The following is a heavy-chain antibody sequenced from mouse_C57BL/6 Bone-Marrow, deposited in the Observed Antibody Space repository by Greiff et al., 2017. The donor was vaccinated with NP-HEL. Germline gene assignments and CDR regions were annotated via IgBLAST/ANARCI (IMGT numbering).Heavy chain of an antibody. CDR2: IYPRSGNT. CDR3: ARSYYSNYVTQYYYAMDY. V-gene: IGHV1-81*01. Sequence: VQLQQSGAELARPGASVKLSCKASGYTFTSYGISWVKQRTGQGLEWIGEIYPRSGNTYYNEKFKGKATLTADKSSSTAYMELRSLTSEDSAVYFCARSYYSNYVTQYYYAMDYWGQVTSVTVSS. J-gene: IGHJ4*01. D-gene: IGHD2-5*01. CDR1: GYTFTSYG.